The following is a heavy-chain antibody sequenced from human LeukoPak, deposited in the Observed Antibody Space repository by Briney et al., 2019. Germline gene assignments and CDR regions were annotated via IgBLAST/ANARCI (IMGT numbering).Heavy chain of an antibody. CDR2: IKSKVDGGTT. CDR1: GLTFSNAW. J-gene: IGHJ4*02. CDR3: STGGYYEDY. Sequence: PGGSLRLPCAVSGLTFSNAWMNWVRQAPGKGLEWVGRIKSKVDGGTTDYAAPVKGRFTISRDDPKNTVYLQMNSLKTEDTAVYYCSTGGYYEDYWGQGTLVTVSS. D-gene: IGHD3-22*01. V-gene: IGHV3-15*01.